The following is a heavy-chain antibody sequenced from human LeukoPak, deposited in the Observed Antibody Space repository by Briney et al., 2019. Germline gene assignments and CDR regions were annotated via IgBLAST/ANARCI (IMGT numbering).Heavy chain of an antibody. CDR1: GFTFTDYG. Sequence: GGSLRLSCAASGFTFTDYGMHWVRQAPGKGLEWVSYISTSCSTIYYADSVKGRFTISRDNAKNSLYLQMNSLRAEDTAVYYCARGCSGVRRFGELDGAPDAFDIWGQGTMVTVSS. CDR3: ARGCSGVRRFGELDGAPDAFDI. J-gene: IGHJ3*02. D-gene: IGHD3-10*01. V-gene: IGHV3-48*04. CDR2: ISTSCSTI.